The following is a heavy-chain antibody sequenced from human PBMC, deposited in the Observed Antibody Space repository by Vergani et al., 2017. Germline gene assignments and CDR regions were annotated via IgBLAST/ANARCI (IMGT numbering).Heavy chain of an antibody. Sequence: QVQLVESGGGVVQPGGSLRLSCAASGFTFSSYGMHWVRQAPGKGLEWVAFIRYDGSNKYYADSVKGRFSISRDNSKNTVFLQMHSLRAEDTAIYYCVKEKIDLGSYFFDSWGHGILVTVS. V-gene: IGHV3-30*02. CDR3: VKEKIDLGSYFFDS. D-gene: IGHD2/OR15-2a*01. CDR1: GFTFSSYG. CDR2: IRYDGSNK. J-gene: IGHJ4*01.